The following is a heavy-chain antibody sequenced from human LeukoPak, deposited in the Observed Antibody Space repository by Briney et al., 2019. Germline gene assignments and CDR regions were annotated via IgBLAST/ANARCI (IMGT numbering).Heavy chain of an antibody. D-gene: IGHD6-13*01. Sequence: ASVKVSCKASGYTFTSYGISWVRQAPGQGLEWMGWITPYNGNTNYAQKFQGRVTITADESTSTAYMELSSLRSEDTAVYYCARASIAAPSTYWGQGTLVTVSS. CDR2: ITPYNGNT. J-gene: IGHJ4*02. V-gene: IGHV1-18*01. CDR3: ARASIAAPSTY. CDR1: GYTFTSYG.